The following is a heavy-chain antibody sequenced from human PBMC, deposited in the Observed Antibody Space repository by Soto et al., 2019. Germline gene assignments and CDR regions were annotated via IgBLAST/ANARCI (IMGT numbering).Heavy chain of an antibody. J-gene: IGHJ6*02. D-gene: IGHD3-10*01. CDR3: ARQGFGELHGLVDV. CDR2: MGYNGFT. Sequence: QVQLQESGPGLVKPSETLSLTCTISGGPMNNYYCSWFRQPRGQGLEWIGYMGYNGFTRYNPSLRSRVAISLVTAKNQFSLHLSSVTAADTALYYCARQGFGELHGLVDVWGQGITVTVSS. CDR1: GGPMNNYY. V-gene: IGHV4-59*08.